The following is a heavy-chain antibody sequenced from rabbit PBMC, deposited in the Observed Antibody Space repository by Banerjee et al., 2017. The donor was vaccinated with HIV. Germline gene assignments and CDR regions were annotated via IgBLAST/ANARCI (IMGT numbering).Heavy chain of an antibody. Sequence: QSLEESGGDLVKPGASLTLTCTASGFSFSSYYYMCWVRQAPGKGLEWIACIYGGSNGGTYYATWAKGRFTVSKTSSTTVTLQMTSLTAADTATYFCARGAGYGGYGYVPFNLWGPGTLVTVS. CDR1: GFSFSSYYY. CDR2: IYGGSNGGT. V-gene: IGHV1S40*01. D-gene: IGHD6-1*01. J-gene: IGHJ4*01. CDR3: ARGAGYGGYGYVPFNL.